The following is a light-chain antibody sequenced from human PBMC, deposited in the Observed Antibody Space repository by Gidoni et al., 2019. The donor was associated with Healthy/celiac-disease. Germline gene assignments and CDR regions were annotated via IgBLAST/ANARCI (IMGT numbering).Light chain of an antibody. J-gene: IGKJ5*01. CDR2: DAS. V-gene: IGKV3-11*01. Sequence: EIVLTQSPATLSLSPGERATLSCRASQSVSSYLAWYQQKPGQAPRLLIYDASNRATGIPARFSGSGSGTDFTLTLSSLEPEDFAVYYCQQRRNWPPTFXXXTRLEIK. CDR3: QQRRNWPPT. CDR1: QSVSSY.